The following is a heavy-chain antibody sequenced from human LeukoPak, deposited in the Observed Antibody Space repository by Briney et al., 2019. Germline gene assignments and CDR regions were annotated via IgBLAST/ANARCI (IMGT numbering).Heavy chain of an antibody. CDR3: ARDRGYNWNYSWFDP. Sequence: PSETLSLTCTVSGGSMSSGDYYWSWIRQPPGKGLEWIGYIHYSGNTYYNPSLKSRLIISVDTSKNQFSLKLRSVTAADTAVYYCARDRGYNWNYSWFDPWGQGTLVTVSS. J-gene: IGHJ5*02. CDR2: IHYSGNT. V-gene: IGHV4-30-4*08. D-gene: IGHD1-7*01. CDR1: GGSMSSGDYY.